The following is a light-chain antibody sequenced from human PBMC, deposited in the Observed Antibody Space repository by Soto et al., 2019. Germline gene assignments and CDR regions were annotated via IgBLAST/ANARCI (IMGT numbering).Light chain of an antibody. Sequence: EIVMTQSPATLSVSPGERATLSCRASQTVYSNVAWYQQRPGQAPRLLIYRASSRPTDIPARFSGSGSGTEFPLTISSLQSEDSAVYYCQHYQNLWAFGQGTRVEIK. CDR2: RAS. V-gene: IGKV3-15*01. J-gene: IGKJ1*01. CDR1: QTVYSN. CDR3: QHYQNLWA.